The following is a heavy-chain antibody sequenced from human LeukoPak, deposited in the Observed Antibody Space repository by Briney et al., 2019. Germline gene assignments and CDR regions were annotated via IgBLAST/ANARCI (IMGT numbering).Heavy chain of an antibody. J-gene: IGHJ4*02. V-gene: IGHV1-18*04. CDR1: GYTFTGSY. D-gene: IGHD1-1*01. CDR3: AKGRRVDADDHFDY. Sequence: ASVKVSCKASGYTFTGSYMHWLRQAPGQGLEWMGWSSVYNGNTNYAQKFQGRVTMTTDTTTSTAYMELRTLMSDDTAVYYCAKGRRVDADDHFDYWGQGTLVTVSS. CDR2: SSVYNGNT.